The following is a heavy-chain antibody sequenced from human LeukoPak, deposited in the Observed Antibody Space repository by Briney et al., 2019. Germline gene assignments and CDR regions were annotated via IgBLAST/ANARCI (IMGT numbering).Heavy chain of an antibody. Sequence: GRSLRLACAASGFTFDDYAMHWVRQAPGKGLELFSGISWDSGSIGYADSVKGRFTISRDHAKNSLCLQMNSMRAEDTALYYCAKGMSIGDYYDSSGYYGTTFDYWGQGTLVTVST. CDR1: GFTFDDYA. J-gene: IGHJ4*02. V-gene: IGHV3-9*01. D-gene: IGHD3-22*01. CDR3: AKGMSIGDYYDSSGYYGTTFDY. CDR2: ISWDSGSI.